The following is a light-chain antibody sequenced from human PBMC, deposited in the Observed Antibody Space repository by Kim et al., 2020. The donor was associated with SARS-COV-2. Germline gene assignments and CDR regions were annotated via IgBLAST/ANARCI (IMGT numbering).Light chain of an antibody. J-gene: IGKJ1*01. CDR3: LQHNSYPRT. Sequence: ASVGDRVTISCRGCRGISNKLAWFQQKPGKVPKLLIYAASSLKGRVASRFSDSRSGTEFTLTICSLQPEDFATYYCLQHNSYPRTFGQETKVDIK. CDR1: RGISNK. V-gene: IGKV1-17*03. CDR2: AAS.